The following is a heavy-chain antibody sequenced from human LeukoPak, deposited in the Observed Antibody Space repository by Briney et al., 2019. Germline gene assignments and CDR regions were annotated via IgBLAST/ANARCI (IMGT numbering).Heavy chain of an antibody. CDR2: INPSGGST. Sequence: ASVKVSCKASGYTFTSYYMHWVRQAPGQGLEWMGIINPSGGSTSYAQKFQGRVTMTRDTSTSTVYMELSSLRSEDTAVYYCARAHSSEKNYGSGSYSYYFDYWGQGTLVTVSS. D-gene: IGHD3-10*01. CDR1: GYTFTSYY. J-gene: IGHJ4*02. V-gene: IGHV1-46*01. CDR3: ARAHSSEKNYGSGSYSYYFDY.